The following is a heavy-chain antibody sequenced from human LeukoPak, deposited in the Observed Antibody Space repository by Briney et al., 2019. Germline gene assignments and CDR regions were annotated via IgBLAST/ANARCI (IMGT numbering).Heavy chain of an antibody. J-gene: IGHJ4*02. D-gene: IGHD1-26*01. CDR1: GFTFSSYS. Sequence: PGGSLRLSCAASGFTFSSYSMNWVRQAPGKGLEWVSYISSSSSTIYYADSVKGRFTISRDNAKNSLYLQMNSLRAEDAAVYYCAREGDSGSYVNWDYWGQGTLVTVSS. CDR2: ISSSSSTI. CDR3: AREGDSGSYVNWDY. V-gene: IGHV3-48*04.